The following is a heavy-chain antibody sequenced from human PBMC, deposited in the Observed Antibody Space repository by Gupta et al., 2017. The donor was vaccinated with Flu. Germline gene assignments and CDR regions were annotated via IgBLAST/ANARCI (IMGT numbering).Heavy chain of an antibody. J-gene: IGHJ5*02. CDR3: ARDLDGGWFDP. D-gene: IGHD4-17*01. Sequence: ELKLVESGGGLVHPCGPLIRSCSASGFIFSCYSMNWVRQAPGKGLEGVSYIRSSGTTIYYADSVKGRFTIARDNAKNSLYLQMNSLRDEDTGVYYCARDLDGGWFDPWGQGTLVTVSS. CDR1: GFIFSCYS. V-gene: IGHV3-48*02. CDR2: IRSSGTTI.